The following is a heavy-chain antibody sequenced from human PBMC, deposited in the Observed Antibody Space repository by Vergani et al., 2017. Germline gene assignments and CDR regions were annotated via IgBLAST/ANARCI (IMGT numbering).Heavy chain of an antibody. CDR2: IGVSDNSI. Sequence: EVQLLESGGGLVQPGGSLRLSCAASGFTFSASSMNWVRQTPGKGLEWISYIGVSDNSIYYADSVMGRFAISRDNARNLLFLQMNSLRADDSALYFCVRDPDYSTFDSWGQGTLVTVS. CDR3: VRDPDYSTFDS. V-gene: IGHV3-48*01. J-gene: IGHJ4*02. CDR1: GFTFSASS. D-gene: IGHD4-11*01.